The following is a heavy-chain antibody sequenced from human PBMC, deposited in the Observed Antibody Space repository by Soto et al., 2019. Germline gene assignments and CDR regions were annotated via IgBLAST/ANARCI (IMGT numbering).Heavy chain of an antibody. D-gene: IGHD6-13*01. V-gene: IGHV4-4*02. CDR1: GGSISSSNW. J-gene: IGHJ4*02. CDR3: ARARIAAARVTFDY. Sequence: SETLSLTCAVSGGSISSSNWWSWVRQPPGKGLEWIGEIYHSGSTNYNPSLKSRVTISVDKSKNQFSLKLSSVTAADTAVYYCARARIAAARVTFDYWGQGTLVTAPQ. CDR2: IYHSGST.